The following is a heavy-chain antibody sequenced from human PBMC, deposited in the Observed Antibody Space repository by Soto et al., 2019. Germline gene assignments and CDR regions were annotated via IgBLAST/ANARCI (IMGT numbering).Heavy chain of an antibody. CDR2: IIGHNGRT. V-gene: IGHV3-23*01. CDR1: GFIFDTFD. J-gene: IGHJ4*02. Sequence: EVLLLGSGGGLVQPGGSLRLSCAASGFIFDTFDMSWVRQAPGKGLEWVSAIIGHNGRTYYADSVTGRFTISKDNSNKTLYLQMNSLRVEDTAIYYCTKGAWLDDFCGQGVLVTVSS. D-gene: IGHD6-19*01. CDR3: TKGAWLDDF.